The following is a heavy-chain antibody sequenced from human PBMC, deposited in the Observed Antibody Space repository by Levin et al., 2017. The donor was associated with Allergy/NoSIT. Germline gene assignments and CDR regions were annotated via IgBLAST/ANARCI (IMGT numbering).Heavy chain of an antibody. CDR3: ARQLGNFWSGYNYFDY. V-gene: IGHV3-48*03. CDR2: ISSSGSTI. CDR1: GFTFSSYE. D-gene: IGHD3-3*01. Sequence: GGSLRLSCAASGFTFSSYEMNWVRQAPGKGLELVSYISSSGSTIYYADSVTGRFSTSRDKAKNSLYLQMNSLRAEDTAVYYCARQLGNFWSGYNYFDYWGQGTLVTVSS. J-gene: IGHJ4*02.